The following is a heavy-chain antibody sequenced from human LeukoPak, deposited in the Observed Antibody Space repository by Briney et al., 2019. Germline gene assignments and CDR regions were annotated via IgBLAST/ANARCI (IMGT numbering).Heavy chain of an antibody. CDR1: RFILSSYV. Sequence: GGSLSLSCAPSRFILSSYVMNWVRQAPEEGLEWVSATGGGGASTSYGAALKGRFTISRDNCKNTLSLQMNSLRAEDTAIYFCAKDPANQLLYPAHFSHWGQGSLVTVSS. D-gene: IGHD2-2*01. CDR2: TGGGGAST. V-gene: IGHV3-23*02. CDR3: AKDPANQLLYPAHFSH. J-gene: IGHJ1*01.